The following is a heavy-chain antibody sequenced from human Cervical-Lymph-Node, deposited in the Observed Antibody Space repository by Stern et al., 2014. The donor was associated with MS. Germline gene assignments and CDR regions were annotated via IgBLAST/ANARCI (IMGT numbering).Heavy chain of an antibody. J-gene: IGHJ6*02. CDR3: AGDPNYYYYYGMDV. Sequence: QVQLGQSGAEVKKPGSSVKVSCKASGGHFISYTFSWVRQAPGQGLEWMGGIVPIFGTADYAQKFQGRVTITADESTNTAYMELTNLRSEDTAVYYCAGDPNYYYYYGMDVWGQGTTVTVSS. CDR2: IVPIFGTA. CDR1: GGHFISYT. V-gene: IGHV1-69*01.